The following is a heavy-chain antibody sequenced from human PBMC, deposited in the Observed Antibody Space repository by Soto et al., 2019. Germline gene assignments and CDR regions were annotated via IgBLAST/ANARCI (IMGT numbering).Heavy chain of an antibody. D-gene: IGHD3-10*01. CDR1: GGSFSGYY. V-gene: IGHV4-34*01. CDR2: INHSGST. Sequence: SETLSLTCAVYGGSFSGYYWSWIRQPPGKGLEWIGEINHSGSTNYNPSPKSRVTISVDTSKNQFSLKLSSVTAADTAVYYCARATYYYGSGSYGMDVWGQGTTVTVSS. CDR3: ARATYYYGSGSYGMDV. J-gene: IGHJ6*02.